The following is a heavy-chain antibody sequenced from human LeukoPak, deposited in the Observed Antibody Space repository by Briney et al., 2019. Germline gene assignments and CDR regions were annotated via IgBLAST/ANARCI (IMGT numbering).Heavy chain of an antibody. D-gene: IGHD5-12*01. V-gene: IGHV4-34*01. J-gene: IGHJ5*02. CDR1: GGSFSGYY. CDR2: IHSSGNT. CDR3: ARDLGYSGFDWAP. Sequence: NPSETLSLTCAVYGGSFSGYYWSWIRQPPGKRLEWVGSIHSSGNTYYNPTLKSRVTISVDTSKNQFSLNLTSVTAADAAVYYCARDLGYSGFDWAPWGQGTLVTVSS.